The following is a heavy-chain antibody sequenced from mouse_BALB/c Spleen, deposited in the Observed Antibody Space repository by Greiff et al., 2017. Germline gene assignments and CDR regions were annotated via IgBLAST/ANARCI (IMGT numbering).Heavy chain of an antibody. CDR3: ARIDYYGSSYYFDY. J-gene: IGHJ2*01. V-gene: IGHV8-11*01. Sequence: QVTLKESGPGILQPSQTLSLTCSFSGFSLSTYGIGVGWIRQPSGKGLEWLAHIWWNDNKYYNTALKSRLTISKDTSNNQVFLKIASVDTADTATYYCARIDYYGSSYYFDYWGQGTTLTVSS. CDR2: IWWNDNK. D-gene: IGHD1-1*01. CDR1: GFSLSTYGIG.